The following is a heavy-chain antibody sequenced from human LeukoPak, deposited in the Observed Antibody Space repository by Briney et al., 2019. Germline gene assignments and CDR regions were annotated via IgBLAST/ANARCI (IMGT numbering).Heavy chain of an antibody. V-gene: IGHV3-7*01. CDR2: IKPDGSES. CDR3: ATFSSGFYPKAPFDI. J-gene: IGHJ3*02. Sequence: GGSLRLSCAASGFDLSKNWMSWVRQAPGKGLEWVAKIKPDGSESSYVESVEGRFTISRDNAKNSLFLQMNSLRAEDTALYYCATFSSGFYPKAPFDIWGRGTMVSVSS. D-gene: IGHD3-22*01. CDR1: GFDLSKNW.